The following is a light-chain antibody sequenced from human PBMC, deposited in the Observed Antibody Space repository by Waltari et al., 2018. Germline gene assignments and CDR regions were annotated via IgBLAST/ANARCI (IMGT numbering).Light chain of an antibody. CDR3: SSYGGSDSYV. V-gene: IGLV2-8*01. CDR2: EVR. CDR1: SRDLGAYDY. Sequence: QSALTQPTSASGSPGQSVTISCTGTSRDLGAYDYVSWYQQYPGNAPRLLIYEVRKRPSGVPDRFSGSKSGNTASLTVSGLQAEDEADYYCSSYGGSDSYVFGSGTKVTV. J-gene: IGLJ1*01.